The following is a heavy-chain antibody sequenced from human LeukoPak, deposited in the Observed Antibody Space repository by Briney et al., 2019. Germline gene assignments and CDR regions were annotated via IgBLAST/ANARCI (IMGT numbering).Heavy chain of an antibody. CDR3: TRLPCSGGSCYWFDP. V-gene: IGHV3-49*04. CDR2: IRSKAYGGTT. Sequence: GGSLRLSCTASGFTFGDYAMSWVRQAPGKGLEWVGFIRSKAYGGTTEYAASVKGRFTISRDDSKSIAYLQMNSLKTEDTAVYYCTRLPCSGGSCYWFDPWGQGTPVTVSS. J-gene: IGHJ5*02. CDR1: GFTFGDYA. D-gene: IGHD2-15*01.